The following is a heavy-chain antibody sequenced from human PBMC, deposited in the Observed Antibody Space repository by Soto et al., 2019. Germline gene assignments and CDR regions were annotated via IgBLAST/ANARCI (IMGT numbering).Heavy chain of an antibody. D-gene: IGHD3-3*01. J-gene: IGHJ4*02. Sequence: WGSLRPSCAASGFTFSSYPMSWVRQVPGKGLEWVSTISGRGGGTYYADSVKGRFTISRDNSKSTLYLQMNSLRAEDTAVYYCARADFSNDYYYPMPYLDYWGQGTLVTVSS. CDR1: GFTFSSYP. CDR2: ISGRGGGT. CDR3: ARADFSNDYYYPMPYLDY. V-gene: IGHV3-23*01.